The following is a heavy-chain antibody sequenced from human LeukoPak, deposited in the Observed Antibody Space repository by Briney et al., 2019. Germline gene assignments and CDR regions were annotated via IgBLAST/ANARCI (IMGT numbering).Heavy chain of an antibody. CDR3: ARDPAELRYFDWLYPPD. CDR2: ISSSGSTI. J-gene: IGHJ4*02. Sequence: PGGSLRLSCAASGFTFSDYYMSWIRQAPGKGLEWVSYISSSGSTIYYADSVKGRFTISRDNAKNSLYLQMNSLRAEDTAVYYCARDPAELRYFDWLYPPDWGRGTLVTVSS. V-gene: IGHV3-11*04. CDR1: GFTFSDYY. D-gene: IGHD3-9*01.